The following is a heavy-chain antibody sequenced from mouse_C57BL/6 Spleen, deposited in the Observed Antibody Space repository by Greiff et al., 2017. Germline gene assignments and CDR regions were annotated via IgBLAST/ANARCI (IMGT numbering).Heavy chain of an antibody. CDR3: TSPIYYYGSSYGDMDY. J-gene: IGHJ4*01. D-gene: IGHD1-1*01. CDR2: IDPENGDT. V-gene: IGHV14-4*01. CDR1: GFNIKDYY. Sequence: VQLKESGAELVRPGASVKLSCTASGFNIKDYYMHWVKQRPEQGLEWIGWIDPENGDTEYASKFQGKATITVDTSSNTAYLQLSSLTSEDTAVYYCTSPIYYYGSSYGDMDYWGQGTSVTVSS.